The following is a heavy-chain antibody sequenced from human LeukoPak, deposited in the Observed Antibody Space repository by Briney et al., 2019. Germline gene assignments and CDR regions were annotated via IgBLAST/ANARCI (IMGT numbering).Heavy chain of an antibody. CDR2: IIPIFGTA. CDR3: ARGVWECSGGSCYSLGY. D-gene: IGHD2-15*01. CDR1: GGTFSSYA. V-gene: IGHV1-69*13. J-gene: IGHJ4*02. Sequence: ASVKVSCKASGGTFSSYAISWVRQAPGQGLELMGGIIPIFGTANYAQKFQGRVTITADESTSTAYMELSSLRSEDTAVYYCARGVWECSGGSCYSLGYWGQGTLVTVSS.